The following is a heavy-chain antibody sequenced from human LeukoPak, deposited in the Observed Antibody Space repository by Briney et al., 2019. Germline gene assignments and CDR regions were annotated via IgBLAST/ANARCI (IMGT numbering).Heavy chain of an antibody. Sequence: SETLPLTFTVTVWFIRFYYWRWIRQPPGKELAGIGYIYYSGSTYYNPSLKSRVTISVDTSKNQFSLNLDPVTAADTAVYYCARRAGIGQAYFDYWGQGTLVTVSS. V-gene: IGHV4-59*08. D-gene: IGHD6-13*01. J-gene: IGHJ4*02. CDR3: ARRAGIGQAYFDY. CDR1: VWFIRFYY. CDR2: IYYSGST.